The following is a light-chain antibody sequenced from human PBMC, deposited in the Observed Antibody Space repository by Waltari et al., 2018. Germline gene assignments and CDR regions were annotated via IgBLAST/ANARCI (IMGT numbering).Light chain of an antibody. J-gene: IGKJ3*01. CDR3: QQTYSLFT. Sequence: DIQMTQSPSFLSASVGDRVTITCRASQRISSYLNWYQMKPGRAPELLIYAASSLQSGVPSRFSGSGSGTEFPLTISSLQPDDFATYYCQQTYSLFTFGPGTKVDFK. CDR2: AAS. V-gene: IGKV1-39*01. CDR1: QRISSY.